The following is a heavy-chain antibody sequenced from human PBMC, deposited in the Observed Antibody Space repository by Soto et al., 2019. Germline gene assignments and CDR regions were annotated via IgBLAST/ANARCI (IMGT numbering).Heavy chain of an antibody. CDR2: IYHSGST. CDR1: GYSISSGYY. V-gene: IGHV4-38-2*02. J-gene: IGHJ6*02. CDR3: ARDRVVLWGSKAQRLYYYYGMDV. Sequence: TSETLSLTCAVSGYSISSGYYWGWIRQPPGKGLEWIGSIYHSGSTYYNPSLKSRVTISVDTSKNQFSLKLSSVTAADTAVYYCARDRVVLWGSKAQRLYYYYGMDVWGQGTTVTVSS. D-gene: IGHD2-21*01.